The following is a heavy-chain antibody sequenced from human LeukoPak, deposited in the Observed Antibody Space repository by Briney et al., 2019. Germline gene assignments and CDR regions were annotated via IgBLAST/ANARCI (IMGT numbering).Heavy chain of an antibody. CDR3: ARVIVGATTGAFDI. Sequence: GGSLRLSCAASGFTFDDYAMHWVRQTPGKGLEWVSYISRNSGNIGYADSVKGRFTISRDNAKNSLYLQMNSLRAEDTALYYCARVIVGATTGAFDIWGQGTMVTVSS. J-gene: IGHJ3*02. D-gene: IGHD1-26*01. CDR2: ISRNSGNI. CDR1: GFTFDDYA. V-gene: IGHV3-9*01.